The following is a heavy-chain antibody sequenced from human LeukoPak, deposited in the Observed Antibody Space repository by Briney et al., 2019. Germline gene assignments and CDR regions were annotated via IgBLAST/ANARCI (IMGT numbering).Heavy chain of an antibody. CDR3: ARGLSGFWNNYDDY. D-gene: IGHD3-3*01. CDR2: IYTSGNT. Sequence: PSETLSLTCTVSGGSISSGSYYWSWIRQPAGKGLEWIGRIYTSGNTNYNPSLKCRVIISVDTSKNQFSLKLSSVTAADTAVYYCARGLSGFWNNYDDYWGQGTLVTVSS. J-gene: IGHJ4*02. V-gene: IGHV4-61*02. CDR1: GGSISSGSYY.